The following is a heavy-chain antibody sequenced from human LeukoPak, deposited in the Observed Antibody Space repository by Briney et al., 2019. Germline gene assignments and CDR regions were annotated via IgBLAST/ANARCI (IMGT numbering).Heavy chain of an antibody. J-gene: IGHJ4*02. CDR1: GFTFRSYW. Sequence: GGSLRLSFAASGFTFRSYWMHWVRQAPGKGLVWVSRINSDGSSTSYADSVKGRFTISRDNAKNTLYLQMNSLRADDTAVYYCAREEGYSSRFTYWGQGTLVTVSS. V-gene: IGHV3-74*01. CDR3: AREEGYSSRFTY. D-gene: IGHD6-13*01. CDR2: INSDGSST.